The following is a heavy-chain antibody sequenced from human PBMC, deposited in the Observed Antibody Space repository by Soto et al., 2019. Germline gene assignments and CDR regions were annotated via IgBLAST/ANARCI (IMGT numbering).Heavy chain of an antibody. CDR3: ASTYSTSWYWFDP. CDR1: GFSLSNAGLG. CDR2: IFSNDEK. V-gene: IGHV2-26*04. J-gene: IGHJ5*02. Sequence: QVTVKESGPVLVKPTETLTLTCTVSGFSLSNAGLGVSWIRQXPGKALEWLAHIFSNDEKSYSTSLKSRLTISKDTSKSQVVLIITNMDPVDTATYYCASTYSTSWYWFDPWGQGTLVTVSS. D-gene: IGHD6-13*01.